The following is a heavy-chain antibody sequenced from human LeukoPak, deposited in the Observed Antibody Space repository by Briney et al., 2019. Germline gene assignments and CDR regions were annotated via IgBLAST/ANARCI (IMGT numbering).Heavy chain of an antibody. J-gene: IGHJ5*02. CDR2: ISGSGGST. Sequence: QAGRSLRLSCAASVFTFSSYAMSWVRQAPGKGLEWVSAISGSGGSTYYAHSVKGRFTISRDNSKNTLYLQMNSQIAEDTAVYYCAKDGLRFLEWLLPEGDWFDPWGQGTLVTVSS. V-gene: IGHV3-23*01. CDR3: AKDGLRFLEWLLPEGDWFDP. D-gene: IGHD3-3*01. CDR1: VFTFSSYA.